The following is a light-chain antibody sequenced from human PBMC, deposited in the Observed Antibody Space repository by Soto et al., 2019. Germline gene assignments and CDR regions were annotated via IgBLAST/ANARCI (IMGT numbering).Light chain of an antibody. V-gene: IGKV3-15*01. CDR2: GAS. CDR3: QQCNNWPRT. J-gene: IGKJ1*01. CDR1: QSVSSN. Sequence: EIVMTQSPATLSVSPGERATLSCRASQSVSSNLAWYQQKPGQAPRLLIYGASTRATGIPARFSGSGSGTEFTLTISGLHSEDFAVYYCQQCNNWPRTFGQGTEVEI.